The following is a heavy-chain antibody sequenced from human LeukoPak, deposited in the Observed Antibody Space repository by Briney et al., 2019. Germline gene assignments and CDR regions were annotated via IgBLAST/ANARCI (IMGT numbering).Heavy chain of an antibody. V-gene: IGHV4-4*02. J-gene: IGHJ2*01. CDR1: GGSISSSNW. CDR2: IYHSGST. D-gene: IGHD1-1*01. Sequence: SETLSLTCAVSGGSISSSNWWSWVRQPPGKGLEWIGEIYHSGSTNYNPSLKSRVTISVDKSKNQFSLKLSSVTAADTAVYYCAKFQTTYWYFDLWGRGTLVTVSS. CDR3: AKFQTTYWYFDL.